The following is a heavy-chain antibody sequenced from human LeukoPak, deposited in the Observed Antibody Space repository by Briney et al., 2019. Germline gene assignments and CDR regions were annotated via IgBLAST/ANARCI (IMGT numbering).Heavy chain of an antibody. Sequence: ASVKVSCKASGYTFTGYYMHWVRQAPGQGLEWMGWINPNSGGTNYAQKFQGRVTMTRDTSISTAYMELSRLRSDDTAVYYCARITYYDFWSGLQFDYWGQGTLVTVSS. J-gene: IGHJ4*02. V-gene: IGHV1-2*02. D-gene: IGHD3-3*01. CDR2: INPNSGGT. CDR3: ARITYYDFWSGLQFDY. CDR1: GYTFTGYY.